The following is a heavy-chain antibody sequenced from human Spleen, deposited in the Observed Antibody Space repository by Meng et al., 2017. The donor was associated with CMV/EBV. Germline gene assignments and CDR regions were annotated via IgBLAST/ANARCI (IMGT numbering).Heavy chain of an antibody. CDR2: IYTDGSI. CDR1: GDSSSDYY. J-gene: IGHJ4*02. Sequence: QVQLQESGPGLGKPSETLSSTCSVSGDSSSDYYWSWIRQPAGKGLEWIGRIYTDGSINYNPSLKSRVTMSLDTSKNQFFLNLSSVTAADTAVYYCARGYSSGKTDYWGQGTLVTVSS. D-gene: IGHD6-19*01. V-gene: IGHV4-4*07. CDR3: ARGYSSGKTDY.